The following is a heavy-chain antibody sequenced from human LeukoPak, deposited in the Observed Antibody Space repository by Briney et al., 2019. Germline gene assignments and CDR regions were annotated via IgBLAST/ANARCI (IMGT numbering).Heavy chain of an antibody. CDR3: AKDRCSNGVGCYYYYMDV. CDR2: IQYDGSNE. D-gene: IGHD2-8*01. Sequence: PGGSLRPSCAASRFTFSSYGMHWVRQAPGKGLEWVACIQYDGSNEQYADSVKGRFSISRDSSKNILYLQMNSLRAEDTAVYYCAKDRCSNGVGCYYYYMDVWGKGTTVTVSS. J-gene: IGHJ6*03. V-gene: IGHV3-30*02. CDR1: RFTFSSYG.